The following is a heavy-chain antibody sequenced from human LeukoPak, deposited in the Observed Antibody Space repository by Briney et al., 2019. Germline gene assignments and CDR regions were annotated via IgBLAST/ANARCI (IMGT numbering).Heavy chain of an antibody. D-gene: IGHD7-27*01. Sequence: SETLSLTCSVSDDSITMYYWTWIRQPPGKGLEWIGYVDHTGSTNFNPSLNGRVSISRDTSKNLFSLRLRSVTAADTAVYYCATRSKANWGSGFGSWGQGILVIVSS. V-gene: IGHV4-59*01. J-gene: IGHJ4*02. CDR1: DDSITMYY. CDR2: VDHTGST. CDR3: ATRSKANWGSGFGS.